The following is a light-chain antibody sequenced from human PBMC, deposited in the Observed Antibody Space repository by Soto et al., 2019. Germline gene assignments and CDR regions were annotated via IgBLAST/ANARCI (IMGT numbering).Light chain of an antibody. V-gene: IGKV3-11*01. J-gene: IGKJ2*01. CDR3: QQRSNWQYT. Sequence: EIVLTQSPATLSLSPGARATLSCMASQSVSSYLAWYQQKPGQAPRLLIYDTSNRATGIPARFSGSGSGTDFTLTISGLEPEDFAVYYCQQRSNWQYTFGLGTRLEIK. CDR2: DTS. CDR1: QSVSSY.